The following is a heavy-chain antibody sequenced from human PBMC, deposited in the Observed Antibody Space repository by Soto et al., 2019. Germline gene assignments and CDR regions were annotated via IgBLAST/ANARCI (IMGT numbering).Heavy chain of an antibody. V-gene: IGHV3-7*04. CDR1: GFTFSSHW. J-gene: IGHJ5*02. CDR2: IKSDGSEK. D-gene: IGHD2-2*01. CDR3: TRVHMVAVPAASPWFDP. Sequence: EVQLVQSGGGLVQPGGSLTLSCAASGFTFSSHWMSWLRRAPGKGLEWVANIKSDGSEKYYADSVKGRFTVSRDNAQNSVFLQMNSLRAEDTAVYYCTRVHMVAVPAASPWFDPWGQGTRVTVSS.